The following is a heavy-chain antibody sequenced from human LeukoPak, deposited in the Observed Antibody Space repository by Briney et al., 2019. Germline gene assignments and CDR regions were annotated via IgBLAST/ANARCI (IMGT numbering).Heavy chain of an antibody. Sequence: TGGSLRLSCAASGFTFSSYEMNWVRQAPGKGLEWVSTVSDSSDVHYSDSVKGRFTISRDNARNSLYLQMNSLRDEDTAVYYCARDGLHTGHFDYWGQGTLVTVSS. CDR2: VSDSSDV. J-gene: IGHJ4*02. V-gene: IGHV3-48*03. CDR1: GFTFSSYE. CDR3: ARDGLHTGHFDY. D-gene: IGHD2-21*01.